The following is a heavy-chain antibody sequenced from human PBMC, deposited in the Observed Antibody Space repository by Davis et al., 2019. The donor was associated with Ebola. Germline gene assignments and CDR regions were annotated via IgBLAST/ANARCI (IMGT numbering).Heavy chain of an antibody. CDR3: AERGGSV. J-gene: IGHJ4*02. Sequence: PSETLSLTCTVSGGSISSGDYYWSWIRQPPGKGLEWIGYIYYSGSTYYNPSLKSRVTISVDTTKNQFSLKLSSVTAADTAMYYCAERGGSVWGQGTLVTVSS. CDR1: GGSISSGDYY. D-gene: IGHD3-16*01. CDR2: IYYSGST. V-gene: IGHV4-30-4*02.